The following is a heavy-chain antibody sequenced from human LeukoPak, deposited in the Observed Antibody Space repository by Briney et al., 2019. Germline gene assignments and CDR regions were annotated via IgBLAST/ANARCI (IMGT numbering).Heavy chain of an antibody. CDR2: ISTNGGST. V-gene: IGHV3-64D*06. CDR1: GFTFSTYA. CDR3: VKDRGGSGSYYRGTFDY. J-gene: IGHJ4*02. Sequence: GGSLRLSCSASGFTFSTYAMDWVRQAPGKGLEYVSGISTNGGSTYYADSVKGRFTISRDNSKNTLYLQMSSLRAEDTGVYYCVKDRGGSGSYYRGTFDYWGQGTLVTVS. D-gene: IGHD3-10*01.